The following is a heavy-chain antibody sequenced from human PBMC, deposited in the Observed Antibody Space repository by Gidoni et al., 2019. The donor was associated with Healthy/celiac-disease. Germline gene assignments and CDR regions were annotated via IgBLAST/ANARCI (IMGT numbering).Heavy chain of an antibody. CDR2: IYYSGST. J-gene: IGHJ4*02. Sequence: QVQLQESGPGLVKPSETLSLTCPVSGGSVSSGSYYWSWIRQPPGKGLEWIGYIYYSGSTNYNPSLKSRVTISVDTSKNQFSLKLSSVTAADTAVYYCARAVVTPVISGVYYFDYWGQGTLVTVSS. CDR3: ARAVVTPVISGVYYFDY. V-gene: IGHV4-61*01. D-gene: IGHD2-21*02. CDR1: GGSVSSGSYY.